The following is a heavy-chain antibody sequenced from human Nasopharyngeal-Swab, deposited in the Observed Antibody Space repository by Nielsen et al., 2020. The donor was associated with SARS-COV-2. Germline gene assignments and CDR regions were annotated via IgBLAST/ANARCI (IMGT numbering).Heavy chain of an antibody. CDR3: VRDDGGVPGVPETGPPGAF. Sequence: WVRHAPGQGLEWMGRVNPNSGDTIYAQEFQGRVTMTGDTSIGTAYMELRRLISDDTAVYYCVRDDGGVPGVPETGPPGAFWGQGTLVTVSS. V-gene: IGHV1-2*06. J-gene: IGHJ4*02. CDR2: VNPNSGDT. D-gene: IGHD2-2*01.